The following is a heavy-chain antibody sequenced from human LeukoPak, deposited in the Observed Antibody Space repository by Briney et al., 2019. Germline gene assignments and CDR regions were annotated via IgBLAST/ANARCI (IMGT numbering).Heavy chain of an antibody. J-gene: IGHJ4*02. CDR3: AKFYYGDRKNADY. CDR1: GFTFSSYA. CDR2: ISGSGGST. Sequence: GGSLRLSCAAPGFTFSSYAMSWVRQAPGKGLEWASAISGSGGSTYYADSVKGRFTISRDNSKNTLYLQMNSLRAEDTAVYYCAKFYYGDRKNADYWGQGTLVTVSS. V-gene: IGHV3-23*01. D-gene: IGHD4-17*01.